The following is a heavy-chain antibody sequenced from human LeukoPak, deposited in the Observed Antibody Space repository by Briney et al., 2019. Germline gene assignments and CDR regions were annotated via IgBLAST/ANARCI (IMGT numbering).Heavy chain of an antibody. V-gene: IGHV4-61*02. CDR2: IYTSGST. Sequence: PSETLSLTCTVSGGSISSGSYYWSWIRQPAGKGLEWIGRIYTSGSTNYNPSLKSRVTISVDTSKNQFSLKLSSVTAADTAVYYCARTTAGYYKGPYYYMDVWGKGTTVTVSS. D-gene: IGHD3-9*01. J-gene: IGHJ6*03. CDR1: GGSISSGSYY. CDR3: ARTTAGYYKGPYYYMDV.